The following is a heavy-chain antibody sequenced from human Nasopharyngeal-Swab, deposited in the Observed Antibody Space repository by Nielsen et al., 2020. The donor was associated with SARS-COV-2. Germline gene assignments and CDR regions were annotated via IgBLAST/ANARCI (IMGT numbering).Heavy chain of an antibody. CDR3: ARDLVVVAATPDY. CDR2: ISSSSSYI. Sequence: GGSLRLSCAASGFTFSSYSMNWVRQAPGKGLEWVSSISSSSSYIYYADSVEGRFTISRDNAKNSLYLQMNSLRAEDTAVYYCARDLVVVAATPDYWGQGTLVTVSS. V-gene: IGHV3-21*01. J-gene: IGHJ4*02. D-gene: IGHD2-15*01. CDR1: GFTFSSYS.